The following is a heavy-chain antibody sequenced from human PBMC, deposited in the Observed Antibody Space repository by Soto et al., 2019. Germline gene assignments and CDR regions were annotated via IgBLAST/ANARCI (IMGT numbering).Heavy chain of an antibody. CDR2: ISGSGGST. J-gene: IGHJ4*02. Sequence: GGSLRLSCAASGFTFSNYAVTWVRQAPGKGLEWVSTISGSGGSTYYADSVKGRFTISRDNAKNSLYLQMNSLRAEDTAVYYCASQSSEWLLFASWGQGTLVTVSS. CDR1: GFTFSNYA. V-gene: IGHV3-23*01. D-gene: IGHD5-12*01. CDR3: ASQSSEWLLFAS.